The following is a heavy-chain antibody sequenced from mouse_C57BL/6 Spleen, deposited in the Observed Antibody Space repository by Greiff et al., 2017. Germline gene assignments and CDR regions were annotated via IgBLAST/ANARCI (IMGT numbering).Heavy chain of an antibody. V-gene: IGHV1-61*01. CDR1: GYTFTSYW. CDR2: IYPSDSET. CDR3: ARDYGSSYWYFDV. Sequence: QVQLQQPGAELVRPGSSVKLSCKASGYTFTSYWMDWVKQRPGQGLEWIGNIYPSDSETHYNQKFKDKATLTVDKSSSTAYMQLSSLPSEDSAVYCCARDYGSSYWYFDVWGTGTTVTVSS. D-gene: IGHD1-1*01. J-gene: IGHJ1*03.